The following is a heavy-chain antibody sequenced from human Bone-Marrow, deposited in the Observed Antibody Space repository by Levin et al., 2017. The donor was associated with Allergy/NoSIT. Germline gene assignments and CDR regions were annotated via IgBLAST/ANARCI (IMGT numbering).Heavy chain of an antibody. CDR2: INPSGGST. CDR1: GYTFTSYY. J-gene: IGHJ5*02. CDR3: ARAILSWGSYRFAFVSAHGGPSFDP. D-gene: IGHD3-16*02. Sequence: GESLKISCKASGYTFTSYYMHWVRQAPGQGLEWMGIINPSGGSTSYAQKFQGRVTMTRDTSTSTVYMELSSLRSEDTAVYYCARAILSWGSYRFAFVSAHGGPSFDPWGQGTLVTVSS. V-gene: IGHV1-46*01.